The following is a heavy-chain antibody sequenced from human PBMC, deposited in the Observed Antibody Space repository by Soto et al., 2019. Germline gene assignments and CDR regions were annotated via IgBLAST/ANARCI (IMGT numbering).Heavy chain of an antibody. CDR1: GYTFTSQW. CDR3: ARLVDGYPGY. V-gene: IGHV5-51*01. Sequence: PGESLKISCKASGYTFTSQWIGWVRQKSGIGLEWMGLILPGDSDTRYSPSFQGQVTISADKSISTAFLQWSSLEASDTAMYYCARLVDGYPGYWGQGTLVTVSS. D-gene: IGHD5-12*01. J-gene: IGHJ4*02. CDR2: ILPGDSDT.